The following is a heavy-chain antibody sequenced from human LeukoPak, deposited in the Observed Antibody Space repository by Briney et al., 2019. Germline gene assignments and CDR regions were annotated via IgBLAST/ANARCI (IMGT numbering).Heavy chain of an antibody. CDR3: ARDSIAVATGY. Sequence: ASVKVSCKACGYTFTGYYMHWVRQALGQGLEWMGWINPNSGGTNYAQKFQGRVTMTRDTSISTAYMELSRLRSDDTAVYYCARDSIAVATGYWGQGTLVTVSS. CDR1: GYTFTGYY. D-gene: IGHD6-19*01. V-gene: IGHV1-2*02. J-gene: IGHJ4*02. CDR2: INPNSGGT.